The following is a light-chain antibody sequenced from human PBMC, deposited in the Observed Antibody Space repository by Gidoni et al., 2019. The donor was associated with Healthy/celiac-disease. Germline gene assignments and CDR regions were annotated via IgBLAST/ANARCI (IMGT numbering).Light chain of an antibody. CDR1: QSISSSQ. CDR2: CAS. V-gene: IGKV3-20*01. CDR3: QHFGN. Sequence: ELVLTPSPGTLSLSPGQSATLSCRASQSISSSQLAWYQQQPGQAPRPLMYCASSRATGIPDRFSGSGSGTDFTLTISRLEPEDFAVYYCQHFGNFGGGTKVE. J-gene: IGKJ4*01.